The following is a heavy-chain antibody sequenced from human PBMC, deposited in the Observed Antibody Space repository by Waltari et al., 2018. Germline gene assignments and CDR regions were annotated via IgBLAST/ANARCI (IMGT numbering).Heavy chain of an antibody. V-gene: IGHV1-2*02. CDR1: GYTFSGYY. CDR3: ARQAARNFDY. Sequence: QVQLVQSEAEVKKPGASVNVTCKASGYTFSGYYIHRVRQAPGQGLEWMGWINPNTGGTKYAQKYQGRVTLTRDTSISTAYMELSSLGSDDMAVFYCARQAARNFDYWGQGTLVTVSS. J-gene: IGHJ4*02. CDR2: INPNTGGT.